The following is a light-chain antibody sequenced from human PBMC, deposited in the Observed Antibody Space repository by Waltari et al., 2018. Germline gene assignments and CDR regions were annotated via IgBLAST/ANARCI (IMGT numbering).Light chain of an antibody. CDR3: MQALQTPYT. CDR1: QSLLHSNGYNY. J-gene: IGKJ2*01. V-gene: IGKV2-28*01. Sequence: DIVMTQSPLSLPVTPGHPASISCRSSQSLLHSNGYNYLDWYLQKPGQSPQLLIYLGSNRASGVPDRFSGSGSGTDFTLKISRVEAEDVGVYYCMQALQTPYTFGQGTKLEIK. CDR2: LGS.